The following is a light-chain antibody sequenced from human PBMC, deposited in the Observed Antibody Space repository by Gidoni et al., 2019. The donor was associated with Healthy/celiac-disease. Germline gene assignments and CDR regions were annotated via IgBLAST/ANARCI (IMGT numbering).Light chain of an antibody. CDR2: GAS. Sequence: EIVITQSPATLSVSPGERATLSCRASQSVSSKLAWYQQKPGQAPRLLIYGASTRATAIPARFSGSGSGTEFTFTISSLQSEDFAVYYCQQYNNWPPWTFGQGTKVEIK. J-gene: IGKJ1*01. CDR1: QSVSSK. V-gene: IGKV3-15*01. CDR3: QQYNNWPPWT.